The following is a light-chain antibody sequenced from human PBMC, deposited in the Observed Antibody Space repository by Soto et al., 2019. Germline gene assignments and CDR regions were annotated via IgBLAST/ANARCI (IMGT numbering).Light chain of an antibody. V-gene: IGKV1-5*03. CDR3: LQDYSYPRT. CDR2: KAS. CDR1: QSISSW. Sequence: EIQVTLSPSTLSGKVGDRVTITCRASQSISSWLAWYQQKPGKAPKLLIYKASSLESGVPSRLSGSGSGTDSTLTISSLQPEDFATYYCLQDYSYPRTFGQGTKVDIK. J-gene: IGKJ1*01.